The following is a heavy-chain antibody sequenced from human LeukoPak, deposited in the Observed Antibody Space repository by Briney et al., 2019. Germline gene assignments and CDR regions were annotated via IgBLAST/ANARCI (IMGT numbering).Heavy chain of an antibody. CDR3: ARRGRSRYCSSTSCYSQSQGYYFDY. D-gene: IGHD2-2*01. J-gene: IGHJ4*02. CDR1: SGSISSSPYY. Sequence: PSETLSLTCTVSSGSISSSPYYWGWIRQSPGKGLEWIGSISYSGTTYYNPSLKSRVTISVDTSKNQFSLKLSSVTAADTAVYYCARRGRSRYCSSTSCYSQSQGYYFDYWGQGTLVTVSS. CDR2: ISYSGTT. V-gene: IGHV4-39*07.